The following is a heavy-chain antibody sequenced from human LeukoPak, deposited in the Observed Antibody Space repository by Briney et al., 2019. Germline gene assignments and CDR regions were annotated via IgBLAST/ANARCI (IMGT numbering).Heavy chain of an antibody. J-gene: IGHJ6*04. CDR2: ISYDGSNK. CDR1: GFTFSSYA. D-gene: IGHD1-1*01. CDR3: ASTTYNGNDAYYYYGMDV. V-gene: IGHV3-30*04. Sequence: PGGSLRLSCAASGFTFSSYAMHWVRQAPGKGLEWVAVISYDGSNKYYADSVKGRFTISRDNSKNTLYLQMNSLRAEDTAVYYCASTTYNGNDAYYYYGMDVWGKGTTVTVSS.